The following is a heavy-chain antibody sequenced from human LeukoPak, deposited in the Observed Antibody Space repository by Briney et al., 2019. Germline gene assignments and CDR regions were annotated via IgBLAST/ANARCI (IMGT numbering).Heavy chain of an antibody. V-gene: IGHV3-30*04. CDR2: ISYDGSNK. D-gene: IGHD6-19*01. J-gene: IGHJ3*02. CDR3: ARDSGYSSGWYRAFDI. CDR1: GFTFSSYA. Sequence: GRSLRLSCAASGFTFSSYAMHWVRQAPGKGLEWVAVISYDGSNKYYADSVKGRFTISRDNSKSTLYLQMNSLRAEDTAVYYCARDSGYSSGWYRAFDIWGQGTMVTVSS.